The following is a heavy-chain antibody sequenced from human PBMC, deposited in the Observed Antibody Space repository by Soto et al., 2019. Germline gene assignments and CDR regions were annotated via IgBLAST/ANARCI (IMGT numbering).Heavy chain of an antibody. CDR1: GYTFDTYP. D-gene: IGHD6-13*01. J-gene: IGHJ4*02. Sequence: ASLKGSCKTSGYTFDTYPISWVGQSRGQVLEWVGWISTYNGKTNYGQKFQGRVTITTDTSTSTAYMDLRNLRSDDTAVYYCARDRVEAALGTFDQWGQGTLVTVSS. CDR3: ARDRVEAALGTFDQ. V-gene: IGHV1-18*01. CDR2: ISTYNGKT.